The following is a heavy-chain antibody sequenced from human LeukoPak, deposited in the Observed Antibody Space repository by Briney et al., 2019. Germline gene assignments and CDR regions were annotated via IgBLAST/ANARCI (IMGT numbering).Heavy chain of an antibody. J-gene: IGHJ3*02. V-gene: IGHV4-59*01. D-gene: IGHD6-13*01. CDR3: ASTVAAPWAFDI. CDR1: GGSISSYY. CDR2: IYYSGCT. Sequence: SETLSLTCTVSGGSISSYYWSWIRQPPGKELEWIGYIYYSGCTNYNPSLKSRVTISVDTSKNQFSLKLSSVTAADTAVYYCASTVAAPWAFDIWGQGTMVTVSS.